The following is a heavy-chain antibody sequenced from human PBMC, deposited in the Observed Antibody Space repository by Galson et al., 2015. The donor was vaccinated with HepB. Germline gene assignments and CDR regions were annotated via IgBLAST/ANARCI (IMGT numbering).Heavy chain of an antibody. CDR2: ISGSGGST. J-gene: IGHJ3*02. CDR1: GFTFSSYA. Sequence: SLRLSCAASGFTFSSYAMSWVRQAPGKGLEWVSAISGSGGSTYYADSVKGRFTISRDSSKNTLYLQMNSLRAEDTAVYYCAKSSGISGWYDAFDIWGQGTMVTVSS. V-gene: IGHV3-23*01. D-gene: IGHD6-19*01. CDR3: AKSSGISGWYDAFDI.